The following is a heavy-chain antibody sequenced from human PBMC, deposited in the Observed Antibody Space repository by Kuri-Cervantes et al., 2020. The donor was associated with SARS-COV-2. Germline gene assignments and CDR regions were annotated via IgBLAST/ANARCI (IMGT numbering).Heavy chain of an antibody. CDR2: ISSSGSKI. CDR3: VIDGDNWNFDY. CDR1: GFTFSSYE. J-gene: IGHJ4*02. V-gene: IGHV3-48*03. D-gene: IGHD1-20*01. Sequence: LSLTCAACGFTFSSYEMNWVRQAPGEGLEWVTYISSSGSKIYYADSVKGRFTISKDSAKNPLYLQMNSLRAENTAVYYCVIDGDNWNFDYWAQGTLVTVSS.